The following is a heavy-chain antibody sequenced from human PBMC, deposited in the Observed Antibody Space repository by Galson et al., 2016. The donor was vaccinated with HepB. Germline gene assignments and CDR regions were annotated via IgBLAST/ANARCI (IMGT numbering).Heavy chain of an antibody. Sequence: ATLSPTCAVSGGSISTNSWWHWLRHSPGKGLEWIGENYHTGDTNSNPSLRRRATLSVDKSKNQFSLKLNSVTAADTAVYYCAKIRLLCPSTTCYGVGLDYWGQGTLVTVSS. V-gene: IGHV4-4*02. CDR1: GGSISTNSW. CDR3: AKIRLLCPSTTCYGVGLDY. J-gene: IGHJ4*02. CDR2: NYHTGDT. D-gene: IGHD2-2*01.